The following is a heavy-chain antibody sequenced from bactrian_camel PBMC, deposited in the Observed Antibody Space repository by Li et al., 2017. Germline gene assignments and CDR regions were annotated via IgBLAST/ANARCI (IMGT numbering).Heavy chain of an antibody. CDR2: LTAGGLS. V-gene: IGHV3S40*01. D-gene: IGHD5*01. CDR3: AADLAVEVGWPTPPFGY. CDR1: GITFSVYD. Sequence: DVQLVESGGGLEHPGGSLRLACAVSGITFSVYDMNWVRQAPGKGLEWVSTLTAGGLSYYADFVRGRFTISRDNAKKTLYLQMNSLKTEDTAVYYCAADLAVEVGWPTPPFGYRGQGTQVTVS. J-gene: IGHJ6*01.